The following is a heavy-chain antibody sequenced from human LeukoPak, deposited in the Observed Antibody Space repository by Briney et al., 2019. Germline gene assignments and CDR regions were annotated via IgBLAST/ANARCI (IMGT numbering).Heavy chain of an antibody. Sequence: GASVKVSCKPSGYTFTGYYMHWVRQAPGQGLEWMGWINPNSGGTNYAQKFQGRVTMTRDTSISTAYMELSRLRSDDTAVYYCASSYYYDSSGYPDWYFDLWGRGTLVTVSS. D-gene: IGHD3-22*01. J-gene: IGHJ2*01. CDR3: ASSYYYDSSGYPDWYFDL. V-gene: IGHV1-2*02. CDR2: INPNSGGT. CDR1: GYTFTGYY.